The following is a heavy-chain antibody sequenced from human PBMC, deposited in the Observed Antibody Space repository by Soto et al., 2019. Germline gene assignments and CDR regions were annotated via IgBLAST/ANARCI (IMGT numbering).Heavy chain of an antibody. CDR2: VYYSGST. CDR3: ASLTGDYYFYGMDV. CDR1: GGSIISSSYY. Sequence: QMQLQESGPGLVKPSETLSLTCTVSGGSIISSSYYWGWIRQPPGKGLEWIGSVYYSGSTYYNPSLKSRFTISADTSKNQVSLVLISVTATDTAVYYCASLTGDYYFYGMDVWGQGTTVTVSS. J-gene: IGHJ6*02. D-gene: IGHD3-10*01. V-gene: IGHV4-39*01.